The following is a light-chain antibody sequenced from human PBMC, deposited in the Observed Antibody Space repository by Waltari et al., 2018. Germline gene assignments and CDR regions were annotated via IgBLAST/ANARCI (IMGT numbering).Light chain of an antibody. CDR1: QSLLHTDGKTY. V-gene: IGKV2-29*02. CDR2: EVS. J-gene: IGKJ2*01. CDR3: MQRLEFPYT. Sequence: DVVMTQTPLSLSVTPGQPASISCKSSQSLLHTDGKTYLYWYLQKPGQSPQLLIYEVSGRFSGVPDRFSVSGSGTDFTLKISRVEADDVGVYYCMQRLEFPYTFGQGT.